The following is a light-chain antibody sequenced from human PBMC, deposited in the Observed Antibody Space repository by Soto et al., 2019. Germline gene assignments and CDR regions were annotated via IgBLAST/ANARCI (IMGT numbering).Light chain of an antibody. J-gene: IGLJ1*01. Sequence: QSALTQPAAVSGSLGQSITISCSGSGSDIGNYNLVSWYLQYPGKAPKVIIFEGTKRPSGVSDRFSGSKSGNTASLTISGLQTEDEADYYCCSYAGSRTYVFGPGTKVTVL. CDR3: CSYAGSRTYV. V-gene: IGLV2-23*01. CDR1: GSDIGNYNL. CDR2: EGT.